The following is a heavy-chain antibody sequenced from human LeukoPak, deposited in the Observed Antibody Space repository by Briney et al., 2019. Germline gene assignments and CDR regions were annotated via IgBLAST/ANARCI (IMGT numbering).Heavy chain of an antibody. D-gene: IGHD3-3*01. J-gene: IGHJ4*02. CDR3: ASTATERFIFWSGYYPPYFDY. CDR1: GYTFISYD. CDR2: MSPNSGNT. V-gene: IGHV1-8*01. Sequence: ASVKVSCKASGYTFISYDINWVRQATGQGLEWMGWMSPNSGNTGYAQKFQGRITMTKSTSISTAYMELSDLESEDTAVYYCASTATERFIFWSGYYPPYFDYWGQGTLVTVSS.